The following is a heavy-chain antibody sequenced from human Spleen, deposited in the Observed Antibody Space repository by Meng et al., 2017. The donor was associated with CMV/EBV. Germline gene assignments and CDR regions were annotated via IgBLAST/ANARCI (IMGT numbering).Heavy chain of an antibody. CDR2: INHSGST. J-gene: IGHJ6*02. CDR3: ARGQSHYDFWSGYYTRLYYYYYGMDV. Sequence: SETLSLTCAVYGGSFSGYYWSWIRQPPGKGLEWIGEINHSGSTNYNPSLKSRVTISVDTSKNQFSLKLSSVTAEDTAVYYCARGQSHYDFWSGYYTRLYYYYYGMDVWGQGTTVTVSS. V-gene: IGHV4-34*01. D-gene: IGHD3-3*01. CDR1: GGSFSGYY.